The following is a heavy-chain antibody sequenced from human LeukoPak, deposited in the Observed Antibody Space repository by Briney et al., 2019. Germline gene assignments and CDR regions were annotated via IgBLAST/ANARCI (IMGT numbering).Heavy chain of an antibody. V-gene: IGHV3-53*01. Sequence: GGSLRLSCAASGFTVSSNYMSWVRQAPGKGLEWVSVIYSGGSTYYADSVKGRFTISRDNSKNTLYLQMNSLRAEDTAVYYCAKYFYSNYYYGVDVWGQGTTVTVSS. CDR3: AKYFYSNYYYGVDV. CDR2: IYSGGST. J-gene: IGHJ6*02. CDR1: GFTVSSNY. D-gene: IGHD3-9*01.